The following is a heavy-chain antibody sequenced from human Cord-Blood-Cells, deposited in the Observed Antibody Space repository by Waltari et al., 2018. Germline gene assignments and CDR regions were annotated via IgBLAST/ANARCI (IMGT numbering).Heavy chain of an antibody. CDR3: ARAGTTYFDY. CDR2: IYYSGST. V-gene: IGHV4-59*01. D-gene: IGHD1-1*01. Sequence: QVQLQESGPGLVKPSETLSLTCTVSGGSISSYYWSWIRQPPGKGLEWIGYIYYSGSTNYTPSLKSRVTIAVDTSKNQFSLKLSSVTAADTAVYYCARAGTTYFDYWGQGTLVTVSS. J-gene: IGHJ4*02. CDR1: GGSISSYY.